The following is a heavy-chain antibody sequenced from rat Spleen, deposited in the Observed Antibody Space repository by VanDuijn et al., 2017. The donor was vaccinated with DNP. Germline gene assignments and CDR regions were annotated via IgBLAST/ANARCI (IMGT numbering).Heavy chain of an antibody. CDR3: TNDWELYY. CDR2: IAKTGDNP. Sequence: EVQLVESGGGPVQPGRSLKLSCITSGFTFNNYWMNWIRQTPGKGLEWVASIAKTGDNPYYPDSVKGRFTISRDNAKNTLYLQMNSLRSEDTATYYCTNDWELYYWGQGVMVTVSP. CDR1: GFTFNNYW. J-gene: IGHJ2*01. V-gene: IGHV5-31*01. D-gene: IGHD5-1*01.